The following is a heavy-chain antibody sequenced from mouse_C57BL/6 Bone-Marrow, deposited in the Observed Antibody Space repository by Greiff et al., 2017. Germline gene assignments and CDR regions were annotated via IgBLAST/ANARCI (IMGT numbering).Heavy chain of an antibody. Sequence: EVQLVESGEGLVKPGGSLKLSCAASGFTFSSYAMSWVRQTPEKRLEWVAYISSGGDYIYYADTVKGRFTISRDNARNTLYLQMSSLKSEDTAMYYCTREPTTVVADWYFDVWGTGTTVTVSS. V-gene: IGHV5-9-1*02. CDR1: GFTFSSYA. D-gene: IGHD1-1*01. CDR2: ISSGGDYI. CDR3: TREPTTVVADWYFDV. J-gene: IGHJ1*03.